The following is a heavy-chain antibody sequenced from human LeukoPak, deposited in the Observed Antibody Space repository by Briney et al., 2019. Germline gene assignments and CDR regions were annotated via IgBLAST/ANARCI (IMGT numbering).Heavy chain of an antibody. D-gene: IGHD2-15*01. Sequence: ASVKVSCKASGGTFSSYAISLVRQAPRQGLEWMERIIPILGIANYAQKFQGRVTITADKSTSTAYMELSSLRSEDTAVYYCARDPGYCSGGSCPDYWGQGTLVTVSS. CDR3: ARDPGYCSGGSCPDY. CDR2: IIPILGIA. J-gene: IGHJ4*02. CDR1: GGTFSSYA. V-gene: IGHV1-69*04.